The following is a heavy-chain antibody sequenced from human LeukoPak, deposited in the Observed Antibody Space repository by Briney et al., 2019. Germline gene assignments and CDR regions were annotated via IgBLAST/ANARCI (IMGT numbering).Heavy chain of an antibody. Sequence: SETLSLTCAVYGGSFSGYYWSWIRQPPGKGLEWIGEINHSGSTNYNPSLKSRATISVDTSKNQFSLELGSVTAPETAVYSCARGSSTSPAFSNWFRPWGQGTLVTVSP. CDR1: GGSFSGYY. CDR3: ARGSSTSPAFSNWFRP. D-gene: IGHD2-2*01. V-gene: IGHV4-34*01. CDR2: INHSGST. J-gene: IGHJ5*02.